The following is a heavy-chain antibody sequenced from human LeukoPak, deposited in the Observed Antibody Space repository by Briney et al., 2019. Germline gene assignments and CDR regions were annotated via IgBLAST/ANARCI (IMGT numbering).Heavy chain of an antibody. Sequence: GGSLRLSCAASGFTFSSYSMNWVRQAPGKGLEWVSSISSSSSYIYYADSVKGRFTISRDNAKNSLYLQMNSLRAEDTAVYYCASRDYDFWSGYYNMDGYWGQRTLVTVSS. J-gene: IGHJ4*02. D-gene: IGHD3-3*01. CDR1: GFTFSSYS. CDR2: ISSSSSYI. CDR3: ASRDYDFWSGYYNMDGY. V-gene: IGHV3-21*01.